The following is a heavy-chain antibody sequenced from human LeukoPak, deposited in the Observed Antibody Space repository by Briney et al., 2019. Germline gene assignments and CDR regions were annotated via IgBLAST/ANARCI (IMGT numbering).Heavy chain of an antibody. CDR1: GYNLSNYW. CDR2: IYPGDSDT. J-gene: IGHJ4*02. V-gene: IGHV5-51*01. D-gene: IGHD3-10*01. Sequence: KHGESLKISCKASGYNLSNYWIAWVRQMPGKGLEWMGIIYPGDSDTRYSPSFQGQVTISADKSISTAYLQWSSLKASDTAMYYCARSITMVRGVFDYWGQGTLVTVSS. CDR3: ARSITMVRGVFDY.